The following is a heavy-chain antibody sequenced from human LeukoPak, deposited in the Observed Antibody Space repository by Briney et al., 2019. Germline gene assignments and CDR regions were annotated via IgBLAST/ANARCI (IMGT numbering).Heavy chain of an antibody. CDR1: GFTFSSYW. V-gene: IGHV3-74*01. J-gene: IGHJ5*02. D-gene: IGHD3-9*01. CDR3: ARAPTKFRRDWFDP. CDR2: INSDGSDI. Sequence: PGGSLRLSCAASGFTFSSYWMHWVRQAPGKGLVGVSRINSDGSDISYAYSVKGRFTISRDNAKNSLYLQMNNLRVEDTAVYYCARAPTKFRRDWFDPWGQGTLVTVSS.